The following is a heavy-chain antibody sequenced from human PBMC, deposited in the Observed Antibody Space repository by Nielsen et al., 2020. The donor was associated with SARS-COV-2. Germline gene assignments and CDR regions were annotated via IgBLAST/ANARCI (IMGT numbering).Heavy chain of an antibody. D-gene: IGHD3-9*01. CDR3: ARGALLRYFDWFY. V-gene: IGHV1-69*01. J-gene: IGHJ4*02. Sequence: WVRQAPGQGLEWMGGIIPIFGTANYAQKFQGRVTITADESTSTAYMELSSLRSEDTAVYYCARGALLRYFDWFYWGQGTLVTVSS. CDR2: IIPIFGTA.